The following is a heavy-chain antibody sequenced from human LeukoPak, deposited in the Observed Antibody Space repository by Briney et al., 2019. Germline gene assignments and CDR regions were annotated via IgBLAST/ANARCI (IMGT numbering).Heavy chain of an antibody. J-gene: IGHJ4*02. CDR2: ISAYNGNT. V-gene: IGHV1-18*01. D-gene: IGHD4-11*01. Sequence: ASVKVSCKASGYTFTSYGISWVRQAPGQGLEWMGWISAYNGNTNYAQKLQGRVTMTTDTSTSTAYMELSSLRSEDTAVYYCARVTGTISQKHYFDYWGQGTLVTVSS. CDR3: ARVTGTISQKHYFDY. CDR1: GYTFTSYG.